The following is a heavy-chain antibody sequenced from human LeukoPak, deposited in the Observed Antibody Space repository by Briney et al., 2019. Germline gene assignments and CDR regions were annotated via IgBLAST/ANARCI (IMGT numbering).Heavy chain of an antibody. J-gene: IGHJ4*02. Sequence: SETLSLTCNVSGDSISSYYWSWLRQPGGKALEWIGRIYTSGYTNYNPSLESRVTISVDTSKNQFSLKLSSVTAADTAVYYCARGRTDYDVLTGLDYWGQGTLVTVSS. D-gene: IGHD3-9*01. CDR1: GDSISSYY. CDR3: ARGRTDYDVLTGLDY. CDR2: IYTSGYT. V-gene: IGHV4-4*07.